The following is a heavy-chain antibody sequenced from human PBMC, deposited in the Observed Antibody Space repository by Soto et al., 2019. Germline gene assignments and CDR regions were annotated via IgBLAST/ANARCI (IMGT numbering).Heavy chain of an antibody. CDR3: AITTSTVSYWFDP. D-gene: IGHD4-4*01. J-gene: IGHJ5*02. CDR2: IKEDGTEQ. V-gene: IGHV3-7*03. Sequence: EIQLMQSGGGLARPGGSLRLSCAASGFSFSGYWMSWVRQAPGKGPEWVANIKEDGTEQHYVDSVKGRFTISRDNSENSLFLQMNNLRAEDSAIYYYAITTSTVSYWFDPWGPGTQVTVSS. CDR1: GFSFSGYW.